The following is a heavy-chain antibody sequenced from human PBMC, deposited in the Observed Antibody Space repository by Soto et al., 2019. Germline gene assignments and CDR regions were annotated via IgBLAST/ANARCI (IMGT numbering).Heavy chain of an antibody. D-gene: IGHD3-10*01. CDR2: INGDGASL. V-gene: IGHV3-74*03. CDR3: AREGSLGLDV. Sequence: EVRLEEAGGGFVQPGGSLRVSCSGSGFIFSSFWMHWVRQGPGKGLEWVSRINGDGASLAYADPVKGRFSISRDNVKNTLQLQMNSLGADDTAVYFCAREGSLGLDVWGRGTTVTVSS. J-gene: IGHJ6*02. CDR1: GFIFSSFW.